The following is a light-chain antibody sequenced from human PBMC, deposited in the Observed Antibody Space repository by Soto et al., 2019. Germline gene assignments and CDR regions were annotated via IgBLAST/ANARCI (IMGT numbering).Light chain of an antibody. CDR1: SSDVGSYNL. CDR3: CSYAGSVVV. V-gene: IGLV2-23*01. CDR2: EGS. Sequence: QSALTQPASVSGSPGQSITISCTGTSSDVGSYNLVSWYQQHPGKAPKLMIYEGSKRPSGVSNRFSGSKSGNTASLTISGLQAEEEADYCCCSYAGSVVVFGGGTQLTVL. J-gene: IGLJ2*01.